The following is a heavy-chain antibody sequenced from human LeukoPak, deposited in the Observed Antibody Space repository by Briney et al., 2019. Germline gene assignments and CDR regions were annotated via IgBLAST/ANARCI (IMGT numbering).Heavy chain of an antibody. D-gene: IGHD2-8*01. J-gene: IGHJ5*02. CDR3: ARIGHCNNGVCANWFDP. Sequence: SETLSLTCAVYGGSFSGYYWSWIRQPPGKRLEWIGEINHSGSTYYNSSLKSRVTISVDTSKNQFSLRLSSVTAADTAVYYCARIGHCNNGVCANWFDPWGQGTLVTVSS. CDR1: GGSFSGYY. CDR2: INHSGST. V-gene: IGHV4-34*01.